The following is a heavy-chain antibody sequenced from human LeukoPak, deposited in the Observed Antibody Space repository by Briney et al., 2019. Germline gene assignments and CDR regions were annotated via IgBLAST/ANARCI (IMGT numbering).Heavy chain of an antibody. CDR1: GFTFSSYA. D-gene: IGHD4-17*01. CDR3: AKGSVTLYGDCIDY. J-gene: IGHJ4*02. CDR2: ISYDGSNK. V-gene: IGHV3-30*04. Sequence: GGSLRLSCAAYGFTFSSYAMHWVRQAPGEGLEWVAVISYDGSNKYYADSVKGRFTISRDNSKNTLYLQMNSLRAEDTAVYYCAKGSVTLYGDCIDYWGQGTLVTVSS.